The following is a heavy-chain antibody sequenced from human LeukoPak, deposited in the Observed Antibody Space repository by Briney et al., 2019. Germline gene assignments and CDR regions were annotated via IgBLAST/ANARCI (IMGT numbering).Heavy chain of an antibody. CDR1: GGSISSSSYY. Sequence: SETLSLTCTVSGGSISSSSYYWGWIRQPPGKGLEWIGSIYYSGSTYYNPSLKSRVTISVDTSKNQFSLKLSSVTAADTAVYYCARSTYYYASGSPTRTFDYWGQGTLVTVSS. J-gene: IGHJ4*02. CDR2: IYYSGST. CDR3: ARSTYYYASGSPTRTFDY. D-gene: IGHD3-10*01. V-gene: IGHV4-39*01.